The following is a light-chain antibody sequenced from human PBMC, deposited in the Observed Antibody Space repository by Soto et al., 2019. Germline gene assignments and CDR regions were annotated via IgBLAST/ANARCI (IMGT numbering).Light chain of an antibody. Sequence: EIVMTQSPDTLAVSPGEVATLSCCSSQSVTSNLAWYQQKRGQAPRLLIYAASTRATGVPAGFSGSGSGTEFTLTISSLQSEDFAVYYCQQYNNWPPITFGQGTRLEI. CDR2: AAS. CDR3: QQYNNWPPIT. CDR1: QSVTSN. V-gene: IGKV3D-15*01. J-gene: IGKJ5*01.